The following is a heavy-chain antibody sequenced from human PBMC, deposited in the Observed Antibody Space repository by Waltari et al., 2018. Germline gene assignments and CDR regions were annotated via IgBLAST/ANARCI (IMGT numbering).Heavy chain of an antibody. CDR3: ARDESSLLAP. D-gene: IGHD6-6*01. V-gene: IGHV1-18*01. Sequence: QVQLVQSGGEVKKPGSLVKVSFKSSVYPLFSYGVRWVRQAPGQGLEWMAWISAYTGDTKYSPKLLGRVTVTTDTSMSTAYMELRSLRSDDTAVYYCARDESSLLAPWGQGTLVTVSS. CDR1: VYPLFSYG. CDR2: ISAYTGDT. J-gene: IGHJ5*02.